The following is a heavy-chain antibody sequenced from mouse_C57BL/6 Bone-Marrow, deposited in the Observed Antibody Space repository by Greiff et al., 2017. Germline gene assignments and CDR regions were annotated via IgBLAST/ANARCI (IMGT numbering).Heavy chain of an antibody. CDR1: GYSITSGYY. CDR3: ARGHYGSSYDYAMDY. CDR2: ISYDGSN. Sequence: DVKLQESGPGLVKPSQSLSLTCSVTGYSITSGYYWNWIRQFPGNKLEWMGYISYDGSNNYNPSLKNRISITRDTSKNQFFLKLNSVTTEDTATXYCARGHYGSSYDYAMDYWGQGTSVTVSS. D-gene: IGHD1-1*01. V-gene: IGHV3-6*01. J-gene: IGHJ4*01.